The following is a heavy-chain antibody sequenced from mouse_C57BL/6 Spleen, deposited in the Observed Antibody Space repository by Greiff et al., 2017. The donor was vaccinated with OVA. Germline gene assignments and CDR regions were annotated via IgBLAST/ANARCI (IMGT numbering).Heavy chain of an antibody. CDR1: GYAFSSSW. J-gene: IGHJ2*01. Sequence: VQLQQSGPELVKPGASVKISCKASGYAFSSSWMNWVKQRPGKGLEWIGRIYPGDGDTNYNGKFKGKATLTADKSSSTAYMQLSSLTSEDSAVYFCARGGTTVFDYWGQGTTLTVSS. V-gene: IGHV1-82*01. D-gene: IGHD1-1*01. CDR3: ARGGTTVFDY. CDR2: IYPGDGDT.